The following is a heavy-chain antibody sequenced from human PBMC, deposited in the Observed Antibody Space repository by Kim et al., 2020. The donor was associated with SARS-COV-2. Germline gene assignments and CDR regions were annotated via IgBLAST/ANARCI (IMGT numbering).Heavy chain of an antibody. V-gene: IGHV3-11*01. CDR1: GFTFSDYY. CDR2: ISSSGSTI. CDR3: ARYWNLAPPAALDV. D-gene: IGHD1-1*01. Sequence: GGSLRLSCAASGFTFSDYYMSWIRQAPGKGLEWVSYISSSGSTIYYADSVKGRFTISRDNAKNSLYLQMNSLRAEDTAVYYCARYWNLAPPAALDVWGQGTTVTVSS. J-gene: IGHJ6*02.